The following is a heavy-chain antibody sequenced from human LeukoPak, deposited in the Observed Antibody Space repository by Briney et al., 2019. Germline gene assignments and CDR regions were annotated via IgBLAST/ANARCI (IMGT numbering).Heavy chain of an antibody. Sequence: SETLSLTCTVSGGSISSGDYYWSWIRQPPGKGLEWIGYIYYIGNTFYNPSLKSRVTVSVDTSKNQFSLKLSSVTAADTAVYYCASAYCGGDCTPYWYFDLWGRGTLVTVSS. CDR2: IYYIGNT. CDR3: ASAYCGGDCTPYWYFDL. V-gene: IGHV4-30-4*01. J-gene: IGHJ2*01. D-gene: IGHD2-21*02. CDR1: GGSISSGDYY.